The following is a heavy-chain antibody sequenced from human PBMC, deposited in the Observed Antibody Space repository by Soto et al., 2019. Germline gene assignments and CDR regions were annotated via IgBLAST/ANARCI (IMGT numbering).Heavy chain of an antibody. CDR2: IYSNGDT. CDR1: SGSMNNGGYY. V-gene: IGHV4-31*03. Sequence: QVQLQESGPGLVKPSQTLSLTCSVSSGSMNNGGYYWSWIRQLPGKALEWTGYIYSNGDTYYNPSLNSRVTISFDTSKNQFSLNLTSVTAADTAVYYCARRCGSSSRYYYYALDVWGQGTTVTVSS. J-gene: IGHJ6*02. D-gene: IGHD6-6*01. CDR3: ARRCGSSSRYYYYALDV.